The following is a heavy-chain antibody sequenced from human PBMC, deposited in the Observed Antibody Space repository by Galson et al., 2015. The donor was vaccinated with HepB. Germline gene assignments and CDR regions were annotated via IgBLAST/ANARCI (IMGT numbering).Heavy chain of an antibody. Sequence: SVKVSCKASGYTFTNYYVHWVRQAPGQGLEWMAIFNPSGGSTSSAQKFQGRITMTRDTSTSTVYMELSSLRSEDTAVYYCAGRRGYSYGYKHNAFDIWGQGTVVTVSS. D-gene: IGHD5-18*01. V-gene: IGHV1-46*01. J-gene: IGHJ3*02. CDR3: AGRRGYSYGYKHNAFDI. CDR2: FNPSGGST. CDR1: GYTFTNYY.